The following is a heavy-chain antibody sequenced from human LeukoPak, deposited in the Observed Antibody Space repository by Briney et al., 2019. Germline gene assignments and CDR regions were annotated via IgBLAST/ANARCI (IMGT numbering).Heavy chain of an antibody. CDR1: GFTFSSYA. V-gene: IGHV3-23*01. Sequence: GGSLRLSCAASGFTFSSYAMSWVRQAPGKGLEWVSAISGSGTNTYYADSVKGRFTISRDNSKNSLYLQMNSLRAEDTAVYYCAKDLGWIQFGYWGQGALVTVSS. J-gene: IGHJ4*02. CDR2: ISGSGTNT. D-gene: IGHD5-18*01. CDR3: AKDLGWIQFGY.